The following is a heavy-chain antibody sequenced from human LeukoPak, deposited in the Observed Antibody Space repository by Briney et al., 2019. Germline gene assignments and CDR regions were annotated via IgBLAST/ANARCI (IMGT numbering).Heavy chain of an antibody. CDR1: GGTFSSYA. J-gene: IGHJ1*01. CDR3: AREGYCSSTSCYPGYFQH. Sequence: VKVSCKASGGTFSSYAISWVRQAPGQGLEWMGRIIPILGIANYAQKFQGRVTITADKSTSTAYMELSSLRSEDTAVYYCAREGYCSSTSCYPGYFQHWGQGTLVTVSS. CDR2: IIPILGIA. D-gene: IGHD2-2*01. V-gene: IGHV1-69*10.